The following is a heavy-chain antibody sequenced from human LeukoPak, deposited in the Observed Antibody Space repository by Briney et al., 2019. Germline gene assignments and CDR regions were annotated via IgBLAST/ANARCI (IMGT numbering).Heavy chain of an antibody. Sequence: GGSLRLSCAASGFTFSSYAMHWVRQAPGKGLEWVAVIPYDGSNKYYADSVKGRFTISRDNSKNTLYLQMNSLRAEDTAVYYCARPNRVVVITTSFDYWGQGTLVTVSS. CDR2: IPYDGSNK. CDR1: GFTFSSYA. J-gene: IGHJ4*02. CDR3: ARPNRVVVITTSFDY. D-gene: IGHD3-22*01. V-gene: IGHV3-30-3*01.